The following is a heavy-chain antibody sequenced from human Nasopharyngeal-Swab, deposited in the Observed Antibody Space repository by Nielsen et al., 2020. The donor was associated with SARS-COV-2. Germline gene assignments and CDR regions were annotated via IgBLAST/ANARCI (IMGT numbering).Heavy chain of an antibody. CDR3: ARLGITMVRGVSGGYYFDY. Sequence: GESMKISCKGSGYSFTSYWIGWVRQVRGKGLEWVGIIDPGDSDTDYSPSFQGQVTISADKSISTAYLQWSSLKASDNTMYYCARLGITMVRGVSGGYYFDYWGQGTLVTVSS. J-gene: IGHJ4*02. CDR2: IDPGDSDT. D-gene: IGHD3-10*01. CDR1: GYSFTSYW. V-gene: IGHV5-51*01.